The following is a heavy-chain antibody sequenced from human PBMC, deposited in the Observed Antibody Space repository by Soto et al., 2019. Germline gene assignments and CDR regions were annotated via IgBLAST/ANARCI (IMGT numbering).Heavy chain of an antibody. CDR3: ARQIYDSDTGPNFQYYFDS. D-gene: IGHD3-22*01. Sequence: PGASLKISCKGSGYSFAGHWITWVRQKPGKGLEWMGRIDPSDSQTYYSPSFRGHVTISVTKSITTVFLQWSSLRASDTAMYYCARQIYDSDTGPNFQYYFDSWGQGTPVTVSS. V-gene: IGHV5-10-1*01. J-gene: IGHJ4*02. CDR2: IDPSDSQT. CDR1: GYSFAGHW.